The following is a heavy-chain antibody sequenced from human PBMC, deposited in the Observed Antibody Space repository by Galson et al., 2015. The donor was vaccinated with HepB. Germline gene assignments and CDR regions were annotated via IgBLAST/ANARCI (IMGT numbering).Heavy chain of an antibody. D-gene: IGHD3-3*01. CDR1: GFTFSNAW. CDR3: TTDSIRITIFGVVIYYGMDV. V-gene: IGHV3-15*01. CDR2: IKSKTDGGTT. J-gene: IGHJ6*02. Sequence: SLRLSCAASGFTFSNAWMSWVRQAPGKGLEWVGRIKSKTDGGTTDYAAPVKGRFTISRDDSKNTLYLQMNSLKTEDTAVYYCTTDSIRITIFGVVIYYGMDVWGQGTTVTVSS.